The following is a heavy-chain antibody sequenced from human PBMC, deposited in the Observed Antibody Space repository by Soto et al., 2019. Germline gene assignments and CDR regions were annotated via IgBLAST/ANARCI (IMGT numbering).Heavy chain of an antibody. CDR2: IKQDGSEK. J-gene: IGHJ4*02. CDR3: ARVAGGNNHYFDY. Sequence: GGSLRLSCAASGFTFSSYWMSWVRQAPGKGLEWVANIKQDGSEKYYVDSVKGRFTISRDNAKNSLYLQMNSLRAEDTAVYYCARVAGGNNHYFDYWGQGTLVTVSS. D-gene: IGHD2-8*02. CDR1: GFTFSSYW. V-gene: IGHV3-7*01.